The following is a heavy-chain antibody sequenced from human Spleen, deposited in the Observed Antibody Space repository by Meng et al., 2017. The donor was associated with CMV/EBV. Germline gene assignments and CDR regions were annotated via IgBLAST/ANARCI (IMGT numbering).Heavy chain of an antibody. CDR3: ARDKESFYDDISGQVPDD. D-gene: IGHD3-22*01. Sequence: ASVKVSCKASGYTFASYYMHWVRQAPAQGLEWMGMINPSGGSTTYPQKFQGRVTMTRDTSTSTVYMELSSLRSEDTAVYYCARDKESFYDDISGQVPDDWGQGTLVTVSS. CDR2: INPSGGST. CDR1: GYTFASYY. V-gene: IGHV1-46*01. J-gene: IGHJ4*02.